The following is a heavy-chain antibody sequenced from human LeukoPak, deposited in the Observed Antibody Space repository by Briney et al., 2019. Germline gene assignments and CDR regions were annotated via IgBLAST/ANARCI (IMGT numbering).Heavy chain of an antibody. Sequence: SVKVSCKASGGTFSSYAISWVRQAPGQGLEWMGGIIPIFGTANYAQKFQGRVTITTDESTSTAYMELSSLRSEDTAVYYCARATGDCSSTSCRNNWFDPWGQGTLATVSS. D-gene: IGHD2-2*01. CDR1: GGTFSSYA. CDR2: IIPIFGTA. V-gene: IGHV1-69*05. J-gene: IGHJ5*02. CDR3: ARATGDCSSTSCRNNWFDP.